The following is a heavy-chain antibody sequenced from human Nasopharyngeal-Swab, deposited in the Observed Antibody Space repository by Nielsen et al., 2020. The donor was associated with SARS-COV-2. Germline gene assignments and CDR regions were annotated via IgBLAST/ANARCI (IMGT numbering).Heavy chain of an antibody. V-gene: IGHV4-59*12. J-gene: IGHJ4*02. CDR3: ARDISGITMIVGS. CDR2: IYYSGST. CDR1: GGSISSYY. Sequence: SETLSLTCTVSGGSISSYYWSWIRQPPGKGLEWIGYIYYSGSTNYNPSLKSRVTISVDTSKNQFSLKLSSVTAADTAVYYCARDISGITMIVGSWGQGTLVTVSS. D-gene: IGHD3-22*01.